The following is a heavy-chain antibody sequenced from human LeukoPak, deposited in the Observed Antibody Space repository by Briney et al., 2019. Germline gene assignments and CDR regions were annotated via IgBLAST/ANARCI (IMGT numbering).Heavy chain of an antibody. D-gene: IGHD3-10*01. CDR2: FDPEDGET. Sequence: ASVKVSCKVSGYTLTELSMHWVRQAPGKGLEWMGGFDPEDGETIYAQKFQGRVTMTEDTSTDTAYMELSSLRSEDTAVYYCARVATMVRGVRSFDYWGQGTLVTVSS. V-gene: IGHV1-24*01. CDR3: ARVATMVRGVRSFDY. J-gene: IGHJ4*02. CDR1: GYTLTELS.